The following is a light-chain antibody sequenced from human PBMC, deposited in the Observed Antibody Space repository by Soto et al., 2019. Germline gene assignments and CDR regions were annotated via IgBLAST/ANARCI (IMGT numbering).Light chain of an antibody. CDR2: DAS. J-gene: IGKJ1*01. Sequence: EIVLTQSPGTLSLSPGERATLSCRASQSVSGFYLAWYQQKPGQAPRLLIYDASNRATGIPARFSGSGSGTEFTLTISSLQPEDVAVYYCQHYQNLWAFGQGTKVDIK. CDR1: QSVSGFY. V-gene: IGKV3-20*01. CDR3: QHYQNLWA.